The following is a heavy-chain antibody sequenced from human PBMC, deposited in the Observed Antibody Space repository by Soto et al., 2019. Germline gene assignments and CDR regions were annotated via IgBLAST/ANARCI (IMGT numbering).Heavy chain of an antibody. Sequence: GGSLRLSCAASGFTFSNYSLYWVRQAPGKGLEWVSSISRTSSFIYYADSVRGRFTISRDNAKNSLYLQMNSLRAEDTAVYYCARGATVTTLRSFDPWGQGTLVTVSS. D-gene: IGHD4-17*01. CDR3: ARGATVTTLRSFDP. CDR2: ISRTSSFI. CDR1: GFTFSNYS. J-gene: IGHJ5*02. V-gene: IGHV3-21*06.